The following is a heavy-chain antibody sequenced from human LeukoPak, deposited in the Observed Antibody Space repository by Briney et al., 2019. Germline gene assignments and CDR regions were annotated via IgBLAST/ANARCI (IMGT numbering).Heavy chain of an antibody. V-gene: IGHV1-69*13. D-gene: IGHD2-2*01. CDR1: GATFSSYA. CDR3: ARGVVVVPAATRWIDP. CDR2: IIPIFGTA. Sequence: ASVKVSCKASGATFSSYAISWVRQAPGQGLEWMGGIIPIFGTANYAQKFQGRVTITADESTSTAYMELSSLRSEDTAVYYCARGVVVVPAATRWIDPWGQGTLVTVS. J-gene: IGHJ5*02.